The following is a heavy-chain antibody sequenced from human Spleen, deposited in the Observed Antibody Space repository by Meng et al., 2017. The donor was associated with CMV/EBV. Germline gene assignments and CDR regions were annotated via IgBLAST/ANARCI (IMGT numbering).Heavy chain of an antibody. CDR2: IFPVDSDT. CDR1: GYGFTDYW. Sequence: GGSLRLSCKASGYGFTDYWVGWVRQVPGQGLEWMGAIFPVDSDTRYSPSFQGQVTISADKSIRTVYLQWSSLKASDTAMYYCARSRDFYYGMDVWGQGTTVTVSS. J-gene: IGHJ6*02. V-gene: IGHV5-51*01. CDR3: ARSRDFYYGMDV.